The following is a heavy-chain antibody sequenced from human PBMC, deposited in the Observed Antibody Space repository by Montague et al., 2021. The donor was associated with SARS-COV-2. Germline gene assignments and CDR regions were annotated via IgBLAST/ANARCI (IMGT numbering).Heavy chain of an antibody. CDR1: GDSVSSNSVA. CDR3: VRYSGWFYFDF. V-gene: IGHV6-1*01. CDR2: TYYRSKWYS. Sequence: RAISGDSVSSNSVAWSWLRQSPSRGLEWLGRTYYRSKWYSDYAPSVRGRLTVNPDASKNEFSLELNYVTPEDTAVYYCVRYSGWFYFDFWGQGTLVTVSS. D-gene: IGHD6-19*01. J-gene: IGHJ4*02.